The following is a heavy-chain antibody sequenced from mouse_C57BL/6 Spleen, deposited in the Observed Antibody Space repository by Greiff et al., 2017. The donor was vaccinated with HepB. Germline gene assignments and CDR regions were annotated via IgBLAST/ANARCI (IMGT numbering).Heavy chain of an antibody. Sequence: QVQLQQSGPELVKPGASVKISCKASGYAFSSSWMNWVKQRPGKGLEWIGRIYPGDGDTNYNGKFKGKATLTADKSSSTAYMQLSSLTSEDSAVYFCARWDYDGDFDYWGQGTTLTVSS. D-gene: IGHD2-4*01. J-gene: IGHJ2*01. CDR3: ARWDYDGDFDY. V-gene: IGHV1-82*01. CDR1: GYAFSSSW. CDR2: IYPGDGDT.